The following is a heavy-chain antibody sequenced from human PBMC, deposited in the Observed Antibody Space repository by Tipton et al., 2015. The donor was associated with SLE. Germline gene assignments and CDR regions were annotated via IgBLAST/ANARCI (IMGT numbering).Heavy chain of an antibody. V-gene: IGHV4-31*03. J-gene: IGHJ5*02. CDR2: IYYRGTT. D-gene: IGHD3-22*01. CDR1: GGSISSGGYY. CDR3: PIYYHDSTGLHWFDP. Sequence: LRLSCSVSGGSISSGGYYWSWIRQYPGKGLEWIGYIYYRGTTHYNPSLKSRVTISLDMSKNQFSLRLSSVTAADTAVYYCPIYYHDSTGLHWFDPWGQGTLVTVSS.